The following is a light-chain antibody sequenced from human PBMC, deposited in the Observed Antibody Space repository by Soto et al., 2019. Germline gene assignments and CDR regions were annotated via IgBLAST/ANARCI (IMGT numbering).Light chain of an antibody. CDR1: QSVSTY. J-gene: IGKJ1*01. CDR3: QQRGNWPRT. V-gene: IGKV3-11*01. Sequence: EIVLTQSPATLSLSPGERATLSCRASQSVSTYLAWYQQNPGQAPRLLIYDASTRATGIPARFSGSGSGTDFTLTISSLEPEDFAVYYCQQRGNWPRTFGQGTKVEIK. CDR2: DAS.